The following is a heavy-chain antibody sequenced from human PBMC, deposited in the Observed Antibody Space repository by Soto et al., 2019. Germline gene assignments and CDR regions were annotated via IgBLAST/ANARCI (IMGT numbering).Heavy chain of an antibody. J-gene: IGHJ4*02. CDR1: GFSLSTSGEG. CDR3: VHSKYTDFWSGYYSFYFDY. V-gene: IGHV2-5*01. D-gene: IGHD3-3*01. Sequence: QITLKESGPTQVNPTQTLTLTCTFSGFSLSTSGEGVGWIRQPPGKALEWLALIYWNDDKPYSPSLKKRLTVTKDASKNQVVLTMTNMDPVDTATYYCVHSKYTDFWSGYYSFYFDYWGQGTLVTVSS. CDR2: IYWNDDK.